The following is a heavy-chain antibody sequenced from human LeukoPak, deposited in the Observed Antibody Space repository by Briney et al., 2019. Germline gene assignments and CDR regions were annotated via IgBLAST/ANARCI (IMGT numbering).Heavy chain of an antibody. CDR1: GYTFTSYD. CDR2: MNPNSGNT. CDR3: ARGAVGSGWHYGNWWFDP. J-gene: IGHJ5*02. V-gene: IGHV1-8*02. Sequence: ASVKVSCKASGYTFTSYDINWVRQATGQGLEWMGWMNPNSGNTGYAQKFQGRVTMTRDTSISTAYMELSRLRSDDTAVYYCARGAVGSGWHYGNWWFDPWGQGTLVTVSS. D-gene: IGHD6-19*01.